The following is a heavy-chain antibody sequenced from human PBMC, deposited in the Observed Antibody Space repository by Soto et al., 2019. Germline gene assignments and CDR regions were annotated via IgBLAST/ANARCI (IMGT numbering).Heavy chain of an antibody. J-gene: IGHJ4*02. D-gene: IGHD6-19*01. CDR2: IHFDGSTT. V-gene: IGHV3-74*01. CDR1: GFTFSSYW. CDR3: ARDAYISGYYQFDY. Sequence: EVQLLESGGGLVQPGGSLRLSCAASGFTFSSYWMHWVRQVPGKGLVWVSRIHFDGSTTHYADSVKGRFTISRDNAKNTLSLQMNSLRAEDTGVYYCARDAYISGYYQFDYWGQGTLVTVSS.